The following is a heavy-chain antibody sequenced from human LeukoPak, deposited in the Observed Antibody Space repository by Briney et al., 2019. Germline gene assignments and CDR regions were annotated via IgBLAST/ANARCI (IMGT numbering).Heavy chain of an antibody. J-gene: IGHJ5*02. CDR2: IYYSGST. V-gene: IGHV4-31*03. CDR1: GGSISSGGYY. D-gene: IGHD2-15*01. Sequence: SETLSLTCTVSGGSISSGGYYWSWIRQHPGKGLEWIGYIYYSGSTYYNPSLKSRVTISVDTSKNQFSLKLSSVTAADTAVYYCASTHCSGGSCLFDPWGQGTLVTVSS. CDR3: ASTHCSGGSCLFDP.